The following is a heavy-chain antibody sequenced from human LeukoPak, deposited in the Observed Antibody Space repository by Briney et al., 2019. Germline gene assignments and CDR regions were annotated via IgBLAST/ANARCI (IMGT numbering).Heavy chain of an antibody. CDR2: IKQDGSEK. CDR3: ARRGPRYCTNGVCPNDAFDI. V-gene: IGHV3-7*01. Sequence: GGSLRLSCAASGFTFSSYWMGWVRQAPGKGLEWVANIKQDGSEKYYVDSVKGRFTISRDNAKNSLYLQMNSLRAEDTAVYYCARRGPRYCTNGVCPNDAFDIWGQGTMVTVSS. CDR1: GFTFSSYW. D-gene: IGHD2-8*01. J-gene: IGHJ3*02.